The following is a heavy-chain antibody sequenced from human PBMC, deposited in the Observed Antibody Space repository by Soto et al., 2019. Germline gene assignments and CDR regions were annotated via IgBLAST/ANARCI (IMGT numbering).Heavy chain of an antibody. D-gene: IGHD7-27*01. J-gene: IGHJ4*02. CDR2: ISYDGTNK. CDR3: ARDPKTSGGQHWAFNYFDS. V-gene: IGHV3-30-3*01. Sequence: QVQLVESGGGVVQPGRSLRLSCAASGFSFSISPMHWVRQAPGKGPEWVALISYDGTNKFYADSVKGRFTISRDNSKSTLYLLVDSLRPDDAAVYYCARDPKTSGGQHWAFNYFDSWGQGTLVTVSS. CDR1: GFSFSISP.